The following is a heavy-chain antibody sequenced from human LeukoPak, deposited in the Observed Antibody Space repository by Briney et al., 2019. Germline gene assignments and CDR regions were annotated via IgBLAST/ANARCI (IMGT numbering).Heavy chain of an antibody. CDR2: IKHSGST. CDR3: ARTFYDFWSGPRANWFDP. Sequence: SETLSPTCAVYGGSFSGYYWSWIRQPPGKGLEWVGEIKHSGSTNYNPSLKSRVTISVDTSKNQFSLKLSSVTAADTAVYYCARTFYDFWSGPRANWFDPWGQGTLVTVSS. CDR1: GGSFSGYY. J-gene: IGHJ5*02. V-gene: IGHV4-34*01. D-gene: IGHD3-3*01.